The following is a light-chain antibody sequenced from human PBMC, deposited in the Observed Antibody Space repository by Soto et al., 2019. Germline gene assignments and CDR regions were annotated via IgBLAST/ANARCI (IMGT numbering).Light chain of an antibody. V-gene: IGKV1-5*01. J-gene: IGKJ1*01. CDR1: QSISSW. CDR3: QQYNSYST. CDR2: DAS. Sequence: DIQRTQSASTLSAYVGYRVTTTCRASQSISSWLAWYQQKPGKAPKLLIYDASSLESGVPSRFSGSGSGTEFTLTISSLQPDDFATYYCQQYNSYSTFGQGSKVDIK.